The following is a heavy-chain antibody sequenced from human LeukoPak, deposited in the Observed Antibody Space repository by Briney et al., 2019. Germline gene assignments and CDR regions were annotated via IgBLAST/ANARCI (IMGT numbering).Heavy chain of an antibody. V-gene: IGHV3-7*05. CDR2: IKQDGSEK. D-gene: IGHD6-13*01. CDR3: ARRGPSSSWAHFDY. CDR1: GFTFSSYW. J-gene: IGHJ4*01. Sequence: GGSLRLSCAASGFTFSSYWTTWVRQAPGKGLEWVAKIKQDGSEKYYVDSVKGRFTISRDNAKNSLYLQMNSLGAEDTAVYYCARRGPSSSWAHFDYWGHGTLVTVSS.